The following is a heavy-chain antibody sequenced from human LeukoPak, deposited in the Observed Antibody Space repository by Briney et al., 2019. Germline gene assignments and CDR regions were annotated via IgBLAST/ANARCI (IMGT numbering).Heavy chain of an antibody. CDR3: ARHSLGMSFDY. V-gene: IGHV4-39*01. CDR2: IYYSGST. D-gene: IGHD7-27*01. Sequence: LETLSLTCTVSGGSISSSSYYWGWIRQPPGKGLEWIGSIYYSGSTYYNPSLKSRVTISVDTSKNQFSLKLSSVTAADTAVYYCARHSLGMSFDYWGQGTLVTVSS. CDR1: GGSISSSSYY. J-gene: IGHJ4*02.